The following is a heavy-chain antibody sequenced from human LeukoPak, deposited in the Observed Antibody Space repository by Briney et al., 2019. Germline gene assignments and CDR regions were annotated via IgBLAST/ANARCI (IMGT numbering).Heavy chain of an antibody. CDR1: GYTFTSYG. V-gene: IGHV1-18*01. Sequence: ASVKVSCKASGYTFTSYGISWVRQAPGQGLEWMGWVSAYNGNTNYAQKLQGRVTMTPDTSTSTAYMELRSLRSDDTAVYYCARDSKWFINDYYCGMDVWGQGTTVTVSS. CDR2: VSAYNGNT. J-gene: IGHJ6*02. D-gene: IGHD3-22*01. CDR3: ARDSKWFINDYYCGMDV.